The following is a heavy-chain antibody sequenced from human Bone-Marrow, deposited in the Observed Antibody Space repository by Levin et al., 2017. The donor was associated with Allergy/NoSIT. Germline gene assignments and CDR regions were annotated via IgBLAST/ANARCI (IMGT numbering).Heavy chain of an antibody. CDR3: TTVGIGPSYYSYYYGMDV. J-gene: IGHJ6*02. D-gene: IGHD1-26*01. CDR1: GFTFSNAW. V-gene: IGHV3-15*01. CDR2: IKSKTDGGTT. Sequence: GGSLRLSCAASGFTFSNAWMSWVRQAPGKGLEWVGRIKSKTDGGTTDYAAPVKGRFTISRDDSKNTLYLQMNSLKTEDTAVYYCTTVGIGPSYYSYYYGMDVWGQGTTVTVSS.